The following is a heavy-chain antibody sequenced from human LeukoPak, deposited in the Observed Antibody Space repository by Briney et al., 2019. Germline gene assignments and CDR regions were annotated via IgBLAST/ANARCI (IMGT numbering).Heavy chain of an antibody. CDR2: IYYNGNN. Sequence: PSETLSLTCTVSGGSISSSIHYWGWIRQPPGKGLEWIGSIYYNGNNYNKQSRKSRITISLDTSKNQFSLSLTSVTAADTAIYYCAKVLFPVVDYFESWGQGTLVTVSA. J-gene: IGHJ4*02. CDR3: AKVLFPVVDYFES. CDR1: GGSISSSIHY. D-gene: IGHD3-16*02. V-gene: IGHV4-39*07.